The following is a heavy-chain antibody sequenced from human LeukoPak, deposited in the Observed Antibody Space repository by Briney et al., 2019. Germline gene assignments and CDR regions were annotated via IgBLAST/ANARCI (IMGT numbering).Heavy chain of an antibody. CDR1: GFTFSSYS. Sequence: GGSLRLSCAASGFTFSSYSMNWVRQAPGKGLEWVSYISSSSSTIYYADSVKGRFTISRDNAKNSLYLQMNSLRAEDTAVYYCARDPKSRYGWGSYCRGLFDPWGQGTLVTVPS. CDR2: ISSSSSTI. V-gene: IGHV3-48*01. CDR3: ARDPKSRYGWGSYCRGLFDP. J-gene: IGHJ5*02. D-gene: IGHD3-10*01.